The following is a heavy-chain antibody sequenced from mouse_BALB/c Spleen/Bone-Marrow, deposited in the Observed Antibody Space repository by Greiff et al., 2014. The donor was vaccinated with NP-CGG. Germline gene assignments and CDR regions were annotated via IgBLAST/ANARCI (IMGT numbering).Heavy chain of an antibody. CDR3: ARFGRYYFDY. CDR1: GYAFTNYL. J-gene: IGHJ2*01. CDR2: INPGSGGA. Sequence: VQLQQSGAELVRPGTAVNVSCKASGYAFTNYLIEWVKQRPGQGLEWIGVINPGSGGANYSEKFKGKATLTADKSSSTAYMQLSSLTSDDSAVYFCARFGRYYFDYWGQGTTLTVSS. V-gene: IGHV1-54*01.